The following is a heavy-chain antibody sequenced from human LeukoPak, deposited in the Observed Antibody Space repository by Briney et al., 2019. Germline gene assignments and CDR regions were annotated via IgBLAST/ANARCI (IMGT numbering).Heavy chain of an antibody. V-gene: IGHV4-34*01. Sequence: SETLSLTCAVYGGSFSGYYWSWIRQPPGKGLEWIGEINHSGSTNYNLSLKSRVTISVDTSKNQFSLKLSSVTAADTAVYYCARGLKGYGSGSYTDYWGQGTLVTVSS. CDR2: INHSGST. J-gene: IGHJ4*02. CDR3: ARGLKGYGSGSYTDY. CDR1: GGSFSGYY. D-gene: IGHD3-10*01.